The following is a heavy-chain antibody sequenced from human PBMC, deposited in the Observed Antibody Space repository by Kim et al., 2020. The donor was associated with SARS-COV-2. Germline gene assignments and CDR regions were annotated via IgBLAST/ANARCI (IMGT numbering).Heavy chain of an antibody. D-gene: IGHD4-17*01. Sequence: GGSLRLSCAASGFTFSSYAMHWVRQAPGKGLEWVAVISYDGSNKYYADSVKGRFTISRDNSKNTLYLQMNSLRAEDTAVYYCARDWRDYGDPHFDYWGQGTLVTVSS. J-gene: IGHJ4*02. CDR1: GFTFSSYA. V-gene: IGHV3-30*04. CDR3: ARDWRDYGDPHFDY. CDR2: ISYDGSNK.